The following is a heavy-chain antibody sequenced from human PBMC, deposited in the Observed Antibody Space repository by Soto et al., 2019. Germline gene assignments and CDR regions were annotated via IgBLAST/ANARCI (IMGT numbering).Heavy chain of an antibody. J-gene: IGHJ4*02. V-gene: IGHV4-59*08. D-gene: IGHD4-17*01. CDR2: IYYSGST. Sequence: PSETLSLTCTVSGGSISSYYWSWIRQPPGKGLEWIGYIYYSGSTNYNPSLKSRVTISVDTSKNQFSLKLSSVTAADTAVYYCARHDYGGYFDYWGQGTLVTVSS. CDR3: ARHDYGGYFDY. CDR1: GGSISSYY.